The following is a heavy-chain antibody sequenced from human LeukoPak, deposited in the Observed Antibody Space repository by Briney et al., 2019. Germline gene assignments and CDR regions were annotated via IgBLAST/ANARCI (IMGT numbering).Heavy chain of an antibody. D-gene: IGHD1-26*01. Sequence: GGSLRLSCAASGFTFSSYGMHWVRQAPGKGLEWVAFIRYDGSNKYYADSVKGRFTISRDDSKNTLYLQMNSLRAEDTAVYYCAKAASGTYYDTFDYWGQGTLVTVSS. CDR2: IRYDGSNK. CDR3: AKAASGTYYDTFDY. V-gene: IGHV3-30*02. CDR1: GFTFSSYG. J-gene: IGHJ4*02.